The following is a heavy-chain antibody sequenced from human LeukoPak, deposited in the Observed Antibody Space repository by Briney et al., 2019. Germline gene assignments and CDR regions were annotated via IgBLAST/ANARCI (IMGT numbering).Heavy chain of an antibody. CDR3: ARDATGFWSGYYNWFDP. CDR1: GFTFSSYS. D-gene: IGHD3-3*01. CDR2: ISSSSSYI. J-gene: IGHJ5*02. V-gene: IGHV3-21*01. Sequence: GGSLRLSCAASGFTFSSYSMNWVRQAPGKGLEWVSSISSSSSYIYYADSVKGRSTISRDNAKNSLYLQMNSLRAEGTAVYYCARDATGFWSGYYNWFDPWGQGTLVTVSS.